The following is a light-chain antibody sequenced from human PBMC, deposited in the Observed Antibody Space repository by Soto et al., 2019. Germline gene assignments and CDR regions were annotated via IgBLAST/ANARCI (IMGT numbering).Light chain of an antibody. V-gene: IGKV3-20*01. CDR3: HQYGSSPRT. CDR2: GPS. Sequence: EIVLTQSPGTLSLSPGERATLSCRASQSVSSTYLAWYQHKPGQAPRLLSYGPSSRAAGIPDRFSGSGSGTDFTSTISRLEPEDFAVYYCHQYGSSPRTFGQGTRLEIK. J-gene: IGKJ5*01. CDR1: QSVSSTY.